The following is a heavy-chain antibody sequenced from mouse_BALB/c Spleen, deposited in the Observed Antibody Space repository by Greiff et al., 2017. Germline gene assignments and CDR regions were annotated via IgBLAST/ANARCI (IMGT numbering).Heavy chain of an antibody. CDR2: IYPGDGDT. V-gene: IGHV1-80*01. CDR3: TRHGSAMDY. Sequence: VQLQQSGAELVRPGSSVKISCKASGYAFSSYWMNWVKKRPGQGLEWIGQIYPGDGDTNYNGKFKGKATLTADKSSSTAYMQLSSLTSEDSAVYYCTRHGSAMDYWGQGTSVTVSS. D-gene: IGHD4-1*01. J-gene: IGHJ4*01. CDR1: GYAFSSYW.